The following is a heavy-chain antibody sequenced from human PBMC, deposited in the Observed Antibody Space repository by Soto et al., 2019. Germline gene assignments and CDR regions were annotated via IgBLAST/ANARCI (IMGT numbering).Heavy chain of an antibody. Sequence: QVQLQESGPGLVNPSQTLSLTCTVSGGSISSAAYYWSWIRQHPGTGLEWIGYISHSGGTYYNPSLKSRVILSVDTSKSQFALSLTSVTAADTAVYYCARVYTYGSNSFDCLCQGALVTVSS. V-gene: IGHV4-31*03. CDR2: ISHSGGT. CDR3: ARVYTYGSNSFDC. CDR1: GGSISSAAYY. J-gene: IGHJ4*02. D-gene: IGHD5-18*01.